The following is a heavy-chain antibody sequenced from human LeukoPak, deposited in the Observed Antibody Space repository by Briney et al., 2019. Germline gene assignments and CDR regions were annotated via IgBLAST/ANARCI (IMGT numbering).Heavy chain of an antibody. CDR2: IDASGDNT. V-gene: IGHV3-23*01. Sequence: GGSLRLSCAASGFSFSTYAVSWVRQAPGKGLDWVSSIDASGDNTYYTDSVQGRFTISRDNSKNTLYLQMTSLRAEDTAVYFCAKLIPAVDCSRTSCYGFDYWGQGTLVTVSS. J-gene: IGHJ4*02. D-gene: IGHD2-2*01. CDR1: GFSFSTYA. CDR3: AKLIPAVDCSRTSCYGFDY.